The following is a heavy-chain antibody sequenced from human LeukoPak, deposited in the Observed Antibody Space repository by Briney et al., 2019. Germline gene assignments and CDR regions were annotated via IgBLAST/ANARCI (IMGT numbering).Heavy chain of an antibody. D-gene: IGHD1-1*01. CDR1: GGSISSSTYY. Sequence: PSETRSPTCTVSGGSISSSTYYWGWIRQAPGKGLEWIGTIYYSDSTNYNPSLKSRVTICVDMSKNQLSLNLNSVTAADTAVYYCARQTNRGAGNFDSWGQGTLVTVSS. CDR3: ARQTNRGAGNFDS. CDR2: IYYSDST. V-gene: IGHV4-39*01. J-gene: IGHJ4*02.